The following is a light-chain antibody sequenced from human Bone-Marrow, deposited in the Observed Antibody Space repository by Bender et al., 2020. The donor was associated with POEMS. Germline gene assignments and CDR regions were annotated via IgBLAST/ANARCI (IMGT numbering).Light chain of an antibody. J-gene: IGLJ3*02. Sequence: QSVVTQPPSLSEAPRQRVTISCSGSSSNIGNHGVNWYQQLPGEAPKLLIYYDDLLTPEVTDRFSASKSGTSASLAYSELQGEEEELTYCSAWDDSLSGWVFSGGTTMTVL. V-gene: IGLV1-36*01. CDR1: SSNIGNHG. CDR3: SAWDDSLSGWV. CDR2: YDD.